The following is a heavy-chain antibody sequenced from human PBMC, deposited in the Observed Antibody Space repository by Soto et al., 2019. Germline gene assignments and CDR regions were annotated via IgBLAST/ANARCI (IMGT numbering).Heavy chain of an antibody. J-gene: IGHJ6*02. CDR3: ARGGNCRTSSCPLVYFSAMDV. D-gene: IGHD2-2*01. V-gene: IGHV4-34*01. Sequence: QVQLQQWGAGLLKTSETLSLTCAVYGDSFNSYYWSWTRQSPGKGLEWIGEINHSGSTNYNPSLKSRVTISLDTSMNQFSLRLSTVTAADTGVYFCARGGNCRTSSCPLVYFSAMDVWGQGTTVTVSS. CDR2: INHSGST. CDR1: GDSFNSYY.